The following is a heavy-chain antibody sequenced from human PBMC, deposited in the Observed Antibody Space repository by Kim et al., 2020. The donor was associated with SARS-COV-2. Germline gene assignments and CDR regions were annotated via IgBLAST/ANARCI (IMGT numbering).Heavy chain of an antibody. CDR3: ARDGGSGSYGPYYFDY. CDR1: GGTFSSYA. Sequence: SVKVSCKASGGTFSSYAISWVRQAPGQGLEWMGGIIPIFGTANYAQKFQGRVTITADESTSTAYMELSSLRSEDTAVYYCARDGGSGSYGPYYFDYWGQGTLVTVSS. J-gene: IGHJ4*02. V-gene: IGHV1-69*13. D-gene: IGHD3-10*01. CDR2: IIPIFGTA.